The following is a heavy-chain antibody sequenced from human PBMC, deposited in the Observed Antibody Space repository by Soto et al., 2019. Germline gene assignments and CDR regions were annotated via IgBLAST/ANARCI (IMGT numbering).Heavy chain of an antibody. D-gene: IGHD3-10*01. J-gene: IGHJ4*02. CDR3: ASSGGGYGSGETRY. CDR2: IYYSGST. Sequence: SETLSLTCTVSGGSVSSGSYYWSWIRQPPGKGLEWIGYIYYSGSTNYNPSLKSRVTISVDTSKNQFSLKLSSVTAADTAVYYCASSGGGYGSGETRYWGQGTLVTVSS. V-gene: IGHV4-61*01. CDR1: GGSVSSGSYY.